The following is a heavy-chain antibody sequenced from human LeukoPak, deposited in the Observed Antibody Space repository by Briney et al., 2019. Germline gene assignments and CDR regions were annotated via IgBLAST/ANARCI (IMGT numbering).Heavy chain of an antibody. J-gene: IGHJ4*02. CDR3: ARAGYIAARAIFDY. CDR2: ISGSGGST. CDR1: GFTFSSYA. D-gene: IGHD6-6*01. V-gene: IGHV3-23*01. Sequence: PEGSLRLSCAASGFTFSSYAMSWVRQAPGKGLEWVSAISGSGGSTYYADSVKGRFTISRDNSKNTLYLQMNSLRAEDTAVYYCARAGYIAARAIFDYWGQGTLVTVSS.